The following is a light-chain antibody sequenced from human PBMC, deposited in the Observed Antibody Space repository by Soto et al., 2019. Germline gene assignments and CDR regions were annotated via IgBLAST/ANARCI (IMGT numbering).Light chain of an antibody. CDR2: EVT. CDR1: SSDVGGYNY. Sequence: QSVLTQPASVSGSPRQSITISCIGTSSDVGGYNYVSWYQHHPGKVPKLMIYEVTNRPSGVSYRFSGSKSGNTASLTISGLQAEDEANYYCSSFRTGSTLVVFGGGTKLTVL. V-gene: IGLV2-14*01. J-gene: IGLJ3*02. CDR3: SSFRTGSTLVV.